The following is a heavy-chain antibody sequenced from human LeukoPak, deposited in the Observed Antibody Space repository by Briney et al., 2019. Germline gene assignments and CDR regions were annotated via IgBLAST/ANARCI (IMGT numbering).Heavy chain of an antibody. V-gene: IGHV3-48*02. CDR2: ISSSSSTI. CDR3: ARDLVAAAGINWFDP. Sequence: GGSLRLSCAASGFTFSSYSMNWVRQAPGKGLEWVSYISSSSSTIYYADSVKGRFTISRDNAKSSLYLQMNSLRDEDTAVYYCARDLVAAAGINWFDPWGQGTLVTVSS. CDR1: GFTFSSYS. D-gene: IGHD6-13*01. J-gene: IGHJ5*02.